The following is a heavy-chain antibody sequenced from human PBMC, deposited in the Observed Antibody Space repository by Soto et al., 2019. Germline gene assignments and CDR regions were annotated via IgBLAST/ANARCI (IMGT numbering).Heavy chain of an antibody. CDR1: GFTFSSYG. J-gene: IGHJ6*02. CDR2: IWYDGSNK. Sequence: GGSLRLSCAASGFTFSSYGMHWVRQAPGKGLEWVAVIWYDGSNKYHADSVKGRFTISRDNSKNTLYLQMNSLRAEDTAVYYCARDMYYDFWSGSQWGMDVWGQGTTVTVSS. D-gene: IGHD3-3*01. V-gene: IGHV3-33*01. CDR3: ARDMYYDFWSGSQWGMDV.